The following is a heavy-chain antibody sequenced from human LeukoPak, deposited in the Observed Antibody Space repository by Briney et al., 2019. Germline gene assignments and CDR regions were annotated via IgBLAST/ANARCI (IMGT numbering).Heavy chain of an antibody. CDR2: IYHSGST. Sequence: SGTLSLTCAVSGGSISSSNRWSWVRQPPGKGLEWIGEIYHSGSTNYNPSLKSRVTISVDKSKNQFSLKLSSVTAADTAVYYCARNVPAASPRNWFDPWGQGTLVTVSS. CDR3: ARNVPAASPRNWFDP. D-gene: IGHD2-2*01. J-gene: IGHJ5*02. CDR1: GGSISSSNR. V-gene: IGHV4-4*02.